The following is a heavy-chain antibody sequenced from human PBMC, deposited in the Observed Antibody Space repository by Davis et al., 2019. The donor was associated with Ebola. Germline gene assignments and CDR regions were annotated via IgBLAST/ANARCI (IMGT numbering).Heavy chain of an antibody. V-gene: IGHV1-2*02. CDR2: INPNSGGT. D-gene: IGHD6-13*01. J-gene: IGHJ6*03. CDR1: GYTFTGYY. CDR3: ARDLEGRDGDSWSYYYYYMDV. Sequence: ASVKVSCKASGYTFTGYYIHWVRQAPGQGLEWMGWINPNSGGTNYAQKFQGRVTMTRDTSIRTAYMELSRLRSDDTAVYYCARDLEGRDGDSWSYYYYYMDVCGKGTTVTVSS.